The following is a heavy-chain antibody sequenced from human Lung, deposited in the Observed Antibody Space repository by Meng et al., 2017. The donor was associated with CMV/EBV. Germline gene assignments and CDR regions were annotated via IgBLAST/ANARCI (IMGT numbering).Heavy chain of an antibody. Sequence: HGQLQSPVPALVTPSEPLSLTCSCPCDSITSSSWSWFRQPAGKGLEWIGRISASGNTRYNPSLKSRVTMSVDTSKNQFSLKLSSVTAADTAVYYCARDFGSSWYPNWFDPWGQGTLVTVSS. V-gene: IGHV4-4*07. J-gene: IGHJ5*02. CDR2: ISASGNT. D-gene: IGHD6-13*01. CDR3: ARDFGSSWYPNWFDP. CDR1: CDSITSSS.